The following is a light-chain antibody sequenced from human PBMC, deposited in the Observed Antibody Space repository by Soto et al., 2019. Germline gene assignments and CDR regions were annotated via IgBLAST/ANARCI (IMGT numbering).Light chain of an antibody. V-gene: IGLV2-8*01. Sequence: QSALAQPPSASGSPGQSVTISCTGTSSDVGGYNSVSWYQHHPGKAPKLMIYAVTQRPSGVPDRFSGSKSANTASLTVSGLQDEDEADSYCSSYAGGNNYVFGRGTKLTVL. J-gene: IGLJ1*01. CDR1: SSDVGGYNS. CDR2: AVT. CDR3: SSYAGGNNYV.